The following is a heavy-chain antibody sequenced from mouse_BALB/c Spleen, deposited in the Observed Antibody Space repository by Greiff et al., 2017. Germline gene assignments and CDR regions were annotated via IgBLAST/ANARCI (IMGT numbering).Heavy chain of an antibody. CDR3: ARYSSGYVY. V-gene: IGHV3-6*02. CDR2: ISYDGSN. Sequence: EVKLMESGPGLVKPSQSLSLTCSVTGYSITSGYYWNWIRQFPGNKLEWMGYISYDGSNNYNPSLKNRISITRDTSKNQFFLKLNSVTTEDTATYYCARYSSGYVYWGQGTTLTVSS. D-gene: IGHD3-1*01. J-gene: IGHJ2*01. CDR1: GYSITSGYY.